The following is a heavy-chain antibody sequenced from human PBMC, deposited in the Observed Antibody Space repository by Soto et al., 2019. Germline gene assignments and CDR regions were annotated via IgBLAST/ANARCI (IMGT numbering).Heavy chain of an antibody. V-gene: IGHV1-69*01. CDR1: GGTFSSYA. CDR2: IVPTFGSA. D-gene: IGHD3-22*01. Sequence: QVQLVQSGAEVKRPGSSVKVSCKASGGTFSSYAISWVRQAPGHGLEWMGGIVPTFGSADYAHTFQGRVTITAHESTNTVNMELSSLTSDDTALYYFARDTGPVFDVSGYYQRGLMSWGQGTLVTVSS. J-gene: IGHJ4*02. CDR3: ARDTGPVFDVSGYYQRGLMS.